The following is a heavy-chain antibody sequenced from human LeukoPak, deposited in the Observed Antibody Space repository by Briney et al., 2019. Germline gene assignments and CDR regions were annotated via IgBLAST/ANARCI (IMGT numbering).Heavy chain of an antibody. CDR3: ARDPGGSSIANLWYFDL. CDR1: GGSISSGDYY. Sequence: SETLSLTCTVSGGSISSGDYYWSWIRQPPGKGLEWIGYIYYSGSTYYNPSLKSRVTISVDTSKNQFSLKLSSVTAADTAVYYCARDPGGSSIANLWYFDLWGRGTLVTVSS. CDR2: IYYSGST. J-gene: IGHJ2*01. V-gene: IGHV4-30-4*08. D-gene: IGHD6-6*01.